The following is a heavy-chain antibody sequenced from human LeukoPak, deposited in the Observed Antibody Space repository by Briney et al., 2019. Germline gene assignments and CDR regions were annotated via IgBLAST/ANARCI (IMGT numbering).Heavy chain of an antibody. CDR1: GYTFTDIG. Sequence: GASVKVSCKPSGYTFTDIGIAWVGQAPGQGLEWVGWISSYSGSTEYALKLQGRVTMTTETSTNTAYMELRSLRSDDTAVYYCARGATTDYWGQGTLVTVSS. CDR3: ARGATTDY. J-gene: IGHJ4*02. CDR2: ISSYSGST. D-gene: IGHD1-26*01. V-gene: IGHV1-18*01.